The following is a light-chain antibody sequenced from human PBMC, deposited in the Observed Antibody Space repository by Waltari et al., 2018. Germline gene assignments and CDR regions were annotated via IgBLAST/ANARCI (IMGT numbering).Light chain of an antibody. J-gene: IGKJ1*01. CDR2: KVS. CDR3: MQATHCPLT. V-gene: IGKV2-30*02. CDR1: QDLVHTDGKTY. Sequence: DFGMTQSPLSLPVTLGQPASISCTSSQDLVHTDGKTYLNWFQQRPGHSPRRLIYKVSNRYFGVRDRFSGSGSGTVFTLRITRVEAEDVGTYYCMQATHCPLTFGRGTKVEI.